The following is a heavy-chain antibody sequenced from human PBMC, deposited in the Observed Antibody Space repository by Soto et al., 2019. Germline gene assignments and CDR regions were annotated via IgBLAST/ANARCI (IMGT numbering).Heavy chain of an antibody. V-gene: IGHV4-31*03. D-gene: IGHD1-26*01. J-gene: IGHJ4*02. CDR3: ARMSGTYYVPDY. CDR2: IYHSGST. CDR1: NASITSSGYY. Sequence: QVQLQESGPRLVEASQTLSLTCTVSNASITSSGYYWSWVRQPPGKRLEWIGYIYHSGSTFYSPSPQSRLTMSVDTSNNQFALTLRSVTAADTAVYHCARMSGTYYVPDYWGQGTLVTVSS.